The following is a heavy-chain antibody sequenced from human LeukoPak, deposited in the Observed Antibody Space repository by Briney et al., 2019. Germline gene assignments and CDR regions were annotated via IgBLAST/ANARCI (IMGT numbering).Heavy chain of an antibody. J-gene: IGHJ3*02. D-gene: IGHD5-18*01. V-gene: IGHV1-69*04. CDR3: AREENTADAFDI. CDR1: GGTFSSYA. CDR2: IIPILGIA. Sequence: ASVKVSCKASGGTFSSYAISWVRQAPGQGLEWMGRIIPILGIANYAQKFQGRVTITADKSTSTAYMELSSLRSEDTAVYYCAREENTADAFDIWGQGTMVTVSA.